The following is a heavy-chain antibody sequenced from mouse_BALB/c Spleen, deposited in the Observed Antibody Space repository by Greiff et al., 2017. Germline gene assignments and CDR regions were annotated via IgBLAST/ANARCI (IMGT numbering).Heavy chain of an antibody. V-gene: IGHV1S81*02. Sequence: QVQLQQPGAELVKPGASVKLSCKASGYTFTSYWMHWVKQRPGQGLEWIGEINPSNGRTNYNEKFKSKATLTVDKSSSTAYMQLSSLTSEDSAVYYCARSVRFAYWGQGTLVTVSA. CDR2: INPSNGRT. J-gene: IGHJ3*01. CDR1: GYTFTSYW. CDR3: ARSVRFAY.